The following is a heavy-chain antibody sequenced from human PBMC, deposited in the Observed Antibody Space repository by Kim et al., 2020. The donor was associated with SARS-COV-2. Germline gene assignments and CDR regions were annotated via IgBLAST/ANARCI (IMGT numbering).Heavy chain of an antibody. CDR3: AKDSSKFDILTGLNAFDI. CDR2: ISGSGGST. V-gene: IGHV3-23*01. Sequence: GGSLRLSCAASGFTFSSYAMSWVRQAPGKGLEWVSVISGSGGSTYYADSVEGRFTLSRDNSKNTLYLHMNSLRAEDTAVYYCAKDSSKFDILTGLNAFDIWGQGTMVTVSS. J-gene: IGHJ3*02. D-gene: IGHD3-9*01. CDR1: GFTFSSYA.